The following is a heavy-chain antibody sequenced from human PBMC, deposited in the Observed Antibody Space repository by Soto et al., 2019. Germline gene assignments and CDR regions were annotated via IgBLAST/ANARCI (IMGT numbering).Heavy chain of an antibody. V-gene: IGHV4-30-2*01. J-gene: IGHJ4*02. Sequence: SETLSLTCAVSGGSIISGGYSWSWIRQPPGKGLEWIGYIYHSGSTYYNPSLKSRVTISVDRSKNQFSLKLSSVTAADTAVYYCARGGGDYAVRTRYFDYWGQGTLVTVSS. CDR1: GGSIISGGYS. D-gene: IGHD4-17*01. CDR3: ARGGGDYAVRTRYFDY. CDR2: IYHSGST.